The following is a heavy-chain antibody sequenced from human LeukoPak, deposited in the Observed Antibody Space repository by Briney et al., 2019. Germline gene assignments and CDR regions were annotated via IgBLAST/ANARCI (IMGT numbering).Heavy chain of an antibody. J-gene: IGHJ4*02. CDR1: GFTFSSYW. V-gene: IGHV3-7*01. CDR2: IKQDGSDK. CDR3: AIGIQLPN. D-gene: IGHD1-1*01. Sequence: GGSLRLSCAASGFTFSSYWMTWVRQAPGQGLEWVANIKQDGSDKNYVESVKGRFTISRDNVKNSLFLQMNSLRVEDTAIYYCAIGIQLPNWGQGTLVTVSS.